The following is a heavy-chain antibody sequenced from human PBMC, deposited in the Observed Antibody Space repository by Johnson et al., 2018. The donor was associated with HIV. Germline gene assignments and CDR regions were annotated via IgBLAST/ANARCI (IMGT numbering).Heavy chain of an antibody. D-gene: IGHD7-27*01. V-gene: IGHV3-30*02. CDR1: GFTFSSYG. CDR3: ARDPTTHNSRLTGDFGAFDI. J-gene: IGHJ3*02. Sequence: VQLVESGGGVVQPGGSLRLSCAASGFTFSSYGMHWVRQAPGKGLEWVAFIRYDGSDKYYADSVKGRFTISRDNAKNSLYLQMNSLTAEDTALYYCARDPTTHNSRLTGDFGAFDIWGQGTMVTVSS. CDR2: IRYDGSDK.